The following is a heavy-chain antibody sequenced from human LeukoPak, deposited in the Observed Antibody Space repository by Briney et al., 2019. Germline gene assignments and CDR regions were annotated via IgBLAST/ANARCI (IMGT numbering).Heavy chain of an antibody. CDR3: ARGYSYVNWFDP. J-gene: IGHJ5*02. CDR1: GYIFTGYY. D-gene: IGHD5-18*01. CDR2: INPNSGDT. V-gene: IGHV1-2*02. Sequence: VASVKVSCKASGYIFTGYYMHWVRQAPGQGLEWMGWINPNSGDTNYAQKFQGRVTMTRDMSTSTVYMELSSLRSEDTAVYYCARGYSYVNWFDPWGQGTLVTVSS.